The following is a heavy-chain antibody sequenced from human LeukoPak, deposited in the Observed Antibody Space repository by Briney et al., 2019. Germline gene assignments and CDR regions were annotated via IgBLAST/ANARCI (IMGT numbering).Heavy chain of an antibody. V-gene: IGHV1-2*02. CDR1: GYTFTGYY. CDR2: INPNSGGT. CDR3: ARVDGYESRAPYYDVLTGPDY. Sequence: ASVKVSCKASGYTFTGYYMHWVRQAPGQGLEWMGWINPNSGGTNYAQKFQGRVTMTRDTSISTAYMELRSLRSDDTAVYYCARVDGYESRAPYYDVLTGPDYWGQGTLVAVSS. J-gene: IGHJ4*02. D-gene: IGHD3-9*01.